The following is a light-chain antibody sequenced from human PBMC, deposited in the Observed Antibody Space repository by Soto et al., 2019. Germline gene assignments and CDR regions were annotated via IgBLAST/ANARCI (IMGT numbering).Light chain of an antibody. Sequence: EIVMTQYPATLSLSPGETASLSCRASQSAGNFLAWYQQKPGQAPRLLIYYISTRATGIPARFSGSGSGTEFTLTINSLQSEDSAVYYCQQHNQWPITFAQGTRLEI. CDR1: QSAGNF. V-gene: IGKV3D-15*01. CDR3: QQHNQWPIT. CDR2: YIS. J-gene: IGKJ5*01.